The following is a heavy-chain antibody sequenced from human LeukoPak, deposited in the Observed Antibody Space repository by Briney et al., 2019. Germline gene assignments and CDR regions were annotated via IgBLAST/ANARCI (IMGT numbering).Heavy chain of an antibody. CDR2: IIPIFGTA. D-gene: IGHD5-18*01. J-gene: IGHJ6*02. CDR1: GYTFTSYA. CDR3: ATRGCSYGPPTFEYYYGMDV. Sequence: ASVKVSCKASGYTFTSYAMNWVRQAPGQGLEWMGGIIPIFGTANYAQKFQGRVTITADESTSTAYMELSSLRSEDTAVYYCATRGCSYGPPTFEYYYGMDVWGQGTTVTVSS. V-gene: IGHV1-69*13.